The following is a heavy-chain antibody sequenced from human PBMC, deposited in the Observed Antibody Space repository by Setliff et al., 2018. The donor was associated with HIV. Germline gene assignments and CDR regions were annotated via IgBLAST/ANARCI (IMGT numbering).Heavy chain of an antibody. V-gene: IGHV4-34*01. D-gene: IGHD5-12*01. CDR2: SNQSGSG. J-gene: IGHJ6*02. Sequence: SETLSLTCVMDGGSLRDYYWSWIRQSPGKGLEWIGESNQSGSGNYNPSLKSRVTISVDTSRNEFFLNMGPVTAADTAVYYCAKGRRGYDSRLFYYHHGMDVWGQGTTVTVSS. CDR1: GGSLRDYY. CDR3: AKGRRGYDSRLFYYHHGMDV.